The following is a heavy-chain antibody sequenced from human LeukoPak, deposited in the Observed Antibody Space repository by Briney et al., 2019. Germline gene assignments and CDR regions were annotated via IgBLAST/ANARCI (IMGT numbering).Heavy chain of an antibody. CDR1: GFIFNNYA. CDR2: ISWNSGGI. Sequence: PGRSLRLSCAGSGFIFNNYAMHWVRQPPGKGLQWVSGISWNSGGIDYADSVKGRFTISRDNSKNTLYLQMNSLRAEDTAIYYCAKDGDWRPAADWGQGTLVTVSS. D-gene: IGHD2-2*01. CDR3: AKDGDWRPAAD. J-gene: IGHJ4*02. V-gene: IGHV3-9*01.